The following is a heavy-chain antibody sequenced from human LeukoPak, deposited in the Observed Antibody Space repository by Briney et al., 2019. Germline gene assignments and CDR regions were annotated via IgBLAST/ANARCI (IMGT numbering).Heavy chain of an antibody. Sequence: SETLSLTCTVSGGSISSYYWSWIRQPAGKGLEWIGRIYTSGSTNYNPSLKSRVTMSVDTSKDQFSLKLSSVTAADTAVYYCARGIVVVPYFDSWGQGTLVTVSS. D-gene: IGHD3-22*01. CDR3: ARGIVVVPYFDS. CDR2: IYTSGST. CDR1: GGSISSYY. J-gene: IGHJ4*02. V-gene: IGHV4-4*07.